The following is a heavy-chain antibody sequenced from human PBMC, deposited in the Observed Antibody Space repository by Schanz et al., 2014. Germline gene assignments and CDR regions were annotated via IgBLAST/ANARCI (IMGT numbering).Heavy chain of an antibody. D-gene: IGHD3-3*01. CDR1: GYIFINSG. V-gene: IGHV1-18*01. J-gene: IGHJ4*02. CDR3: ARSAGRDFWSGYYTQFDY. Sequence: QIQLVQSGPEVKKPGATVKVSCKASGYIFINSGISWVRQAPGQGLEWMGWISVYNHNKEYDQKFQGRVTMTTDTTTSTAYMALRSLRSDDTAVYYCARSAGRDFWSGYYTQFDYWGQGTLVTVSS. CDR2: ISVYNHNK.